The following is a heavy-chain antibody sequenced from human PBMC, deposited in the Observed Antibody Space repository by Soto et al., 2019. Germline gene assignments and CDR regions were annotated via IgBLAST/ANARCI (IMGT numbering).Heavy chain of an antibody. D-gene: IGHD2-2*01. CDR2: IIPIFGTA. V-gene: IGHV1-69*01. CDR3: ARAGCSSTSCSRLADNWFDP. Sequence: QVQLVQSGAEVKKPGSSVKVSCKASGGTFSSYAISWVRQAPGQGLEWMGGIIPIFGTANYAQKYQGRVTITADESKSTDYMELSSLRSEDKAVYYCARAGCSSTSCSRLADNWFDPWGQGTLVTVSS. CDR1: GGTFSSYA. J-gene: IGHJ5*02.